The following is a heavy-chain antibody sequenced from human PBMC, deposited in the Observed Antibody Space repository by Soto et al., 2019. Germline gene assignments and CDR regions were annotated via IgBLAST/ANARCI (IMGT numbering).Heavy chain of an antibody. CDR3: ARGNHRWLQLWYFDL. V-gene: IGHV1-69*12. D-gene: IGHD5-12*01. CDR1: GGTFSNYP. CDR2: IIPIFATV. Sequence: QVQLVQSGAEVKKPGSSVKVSCKASGGTFSNYPISWVRQAPGQGLEWMGGIIPIFATVNYAQKFQGRVTITADESTRTAYMELSSLRSEDTAVYYCARGNHRWLQLWYFDLWGRGTLFTGSS. J-gene: IGHJ2*01.